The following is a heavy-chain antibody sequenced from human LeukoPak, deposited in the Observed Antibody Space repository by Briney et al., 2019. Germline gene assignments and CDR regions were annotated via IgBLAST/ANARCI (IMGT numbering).Heavy chain of an antibody. V-gene: IGHV3-23*01. CDR1: GFIFSTYS. J-gene: IGHJ4*02. CDR2: ISGSGDST. D-gene: IGHD1-26*01. CDR3: AKSRGSYWVPEFDY. Sequence: GGSLRLSCAASGFIFSTYSMNWVRQAPGKGLEWVSDISGSGDSTNYADSVKGRFTISRDNSKNTLYLQMNSLRAEDTAIYYCAKSRGSYWVPEFDYWGQGTLVTVSS.